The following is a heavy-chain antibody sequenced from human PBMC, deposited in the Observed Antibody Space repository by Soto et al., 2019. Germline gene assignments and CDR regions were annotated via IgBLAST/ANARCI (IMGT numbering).Heavy chain of an antibody. D-gene: IGHD2-15*01. CDR2: IWYDGSNK. J-gene: IGHJ4*02. Sequence: QVQLVESGGGVVQHGRSLRLSCAASGFTFSSYGMHWVRQAPGKGLEWVAVIWYDGSNKYYADSVKGRFTISRDNSKNTLYLQMNSLRAEDTAVYYCASSRCSGGSCYFYWGQGTLVTVSS. CDR3: ASSRCSGGSCYFY. V-gene: IGHV3-33*01. CDR1: GFTFSSYG.